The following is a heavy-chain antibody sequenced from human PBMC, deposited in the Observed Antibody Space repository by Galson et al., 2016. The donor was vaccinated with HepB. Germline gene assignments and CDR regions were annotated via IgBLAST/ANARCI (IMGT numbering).Heavy chain of an antibody. Sequence: PALVKPTQTLTLTCTFSGFSLRTNGMCVSWIRQPPGKALEWLARIDWDNNEYRSPSLRTRLTIPKDTSKNQVVLTMTNLDPEDTATHYCARTPRYCRGDGCDCFDIWGQGTMVTVSS. V-gene: IGHV2-70*11. CDR2: IDWDNNE. CDR3: ARTPRYCRGDGCDCFDI. D-gene: IGHD2-15*01. J-gene: IGHJ3*02. CDR1: GFSLRTNGMC.